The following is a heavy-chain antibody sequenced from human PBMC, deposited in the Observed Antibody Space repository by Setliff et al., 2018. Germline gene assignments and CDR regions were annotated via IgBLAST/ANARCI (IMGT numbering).Heavy chain of an antibody. CDR2: IYTSWST. CDR3: ARMSGFQYIDV. J-gene: IGHJ6*03. V-gene: IGHV4-4*07. Sequence: ASETLSLTCTVSRGSINSHYWSWIRQPAGKELEWIGQIYTSWSTNYNPSLKSRVTISLDTSKNQFSLSLTSVTAEDTAVYYCARMSGFQYIDVWDKGTTVTVSS. D-gene: IGHD3-3*01. CDR1: RGSINSHY.